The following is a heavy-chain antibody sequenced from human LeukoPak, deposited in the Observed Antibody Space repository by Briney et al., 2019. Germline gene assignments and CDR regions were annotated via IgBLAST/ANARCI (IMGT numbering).Heavy chain of an antibody. D-gene: IGHD6-13*01. Sequence: GGSLRLSCVVSGFTVSANYMSWVRQAAGKGLEWVAVMYIGGSAYYPDSVKGRVTISRDNSKNTLYLQMNSLRAADPAVYYCAREGSAGAGWFDPWGQGTLVTVSS. V-gene: IGHV3-66*01. CDR2: MYIGGSA. CDR1: GFTVSANY. J-gene: IGHJ5*02. CDR3: AREGSAGAGWFDP.